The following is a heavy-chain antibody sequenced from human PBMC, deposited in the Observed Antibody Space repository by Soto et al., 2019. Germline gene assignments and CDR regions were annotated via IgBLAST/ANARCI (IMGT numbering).Heavy chain of an antibody. CDR2: VHHSWGS. D-gene: IGHD3-10*01. Sequence: QVQLQESGPGLVKPSGTLSLSCTVSGGSISSYYWSWFRQSPGKRMEWIGYVHHSWGSSYNPSLPXXVXXSLDTSKSQFSLKVTSVTATDTAVYYCARQGFGPLHGLVDVWGQGTTVTVSS. J-gene: IGHJ6*02. CDR1: GGSISSYY. CDR3: ARQGFGPLHGLVDV. V-gene: IGHV4-59*08.